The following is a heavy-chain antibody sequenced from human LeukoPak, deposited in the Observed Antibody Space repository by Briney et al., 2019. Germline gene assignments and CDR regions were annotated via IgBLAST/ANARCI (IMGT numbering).Heavy chain of an antibody. V-gene: IGHV3-21*01. J-gene: IGHJ4*02. CDR1: GFTFSSHS. Sequence: GGSLRLSCAASGFTFSSHSMNWVRQAPGKGLEWVSSISSSSSYIYYADSVKGRFTISRDNAKNSLYLQMNSLRAEDTAVYYCASLRGDYGGNSEDYWGQGTLITVSS. CDR3: ASLRGDYGGNSEDY. D-gene: IGHD4-23*01. CDR2: ISSSSSYI.